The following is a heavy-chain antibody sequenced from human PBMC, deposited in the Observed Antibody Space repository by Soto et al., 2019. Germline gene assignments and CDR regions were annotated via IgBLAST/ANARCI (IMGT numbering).Heavy chain of an antibody. CDR1: GYTFTSYG. CDR2: ISTDKGKT. Sequence: QVQLVQSGPEVEKPGASVKVSCKTSGYTFTSYGISWVRQAPGQGLEWMGWISTDKGKTNYAQKFQGRVTMTTDTSTSTAYMELRSLTSDDTAVYYCATRSPAFDYWCQGTLVTVS. J-gene: IGHJ4*02. CDR3: ATRSPAFDY. V-gene: IGHV1-18*01.